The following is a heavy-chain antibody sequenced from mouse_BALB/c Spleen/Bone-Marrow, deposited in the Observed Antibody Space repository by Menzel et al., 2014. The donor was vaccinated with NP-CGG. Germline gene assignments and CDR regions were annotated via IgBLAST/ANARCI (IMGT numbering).Heavy chain of an antibody. J-gene: IGHJ2*01. CDR3: ARGRGWYFDY. CDR1: GYAFSNYW. CDR2: IYPGDGDT. Sequence: QVQLKESGAELVRPGSSVKISCTASGYAFSNYWMNWVKRRPGQGLEWIGQIYPGDGDTNYNGKFKGKATLTADKSSSTAYMQLSSLTSEDSAVYFCARGRGWYFDYWGQGTTLTVSS. V-gene: IGHV1-80*01. D-gene: IGHD2-3*01.